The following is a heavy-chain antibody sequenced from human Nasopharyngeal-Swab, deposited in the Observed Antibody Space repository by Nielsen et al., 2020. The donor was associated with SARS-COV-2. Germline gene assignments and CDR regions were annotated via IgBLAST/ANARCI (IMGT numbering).Heavy chain of an antibody. V-gene: IGHV4-59*11. Sequence: SETLSLTCTVSGAFISGHHWSWIRQPPGKGLEWIGYIYYSGSTNYNPPLKSRVTISVDTSKNQFSLKLSSVTAADTAVYYCARGFDPWGQGTLVTVSS. CDR3: ARGFDP. CDR2: IYYSGST. J-gene: IGHJ5*02. CDR1: GAFISGHH.